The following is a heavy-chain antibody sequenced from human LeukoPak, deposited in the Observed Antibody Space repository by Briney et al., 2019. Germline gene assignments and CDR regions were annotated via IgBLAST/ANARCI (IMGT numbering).Heavy chain of an antibody. CDR2: IIPDLGII. D-gene: IGHD3-22*01. CDR1: GGTFSNYT. Sequence: GASVKVSCKASGGTFSNYTITWVRQAPGQGLEWMGRIIPDLGIINYAQKFQGRVTVTADKSTSTAYMELSSLRADDTAVYYCARALSDTSGYELAYWGQGTLVTVSS. V-gene: IGHV1-69*02. J-gene: IGHJ4*02. CDR3: ARALSDTSGYELAY.